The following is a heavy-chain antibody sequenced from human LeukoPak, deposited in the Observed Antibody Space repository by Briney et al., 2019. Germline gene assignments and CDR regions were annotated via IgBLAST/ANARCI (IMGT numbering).Heavy chain of an antibody. V-gene: IGHV4-39*01. CDR1: GGSISSYY. D-gene: IGHD4-23*01. Sequence: NASETLSLTCTVSGGSISSYYWSWIRQPPGKGLEWIGSIYYSGSTYYNPSLKSRVTISVDTSKNQFSLKLSSVTAADTAVYYCARDYGGNSGFSFYYFDYWGQGTLVTVSS. CDR3: ARDYGGNSGFSFYYFDY. J-gene: IGHJ4*02. CDR2: IYYSGST.